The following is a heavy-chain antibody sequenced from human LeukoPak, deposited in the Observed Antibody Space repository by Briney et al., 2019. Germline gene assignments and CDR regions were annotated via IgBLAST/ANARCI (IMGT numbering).Heavy chain of an antibody. J-gene: IGHJ3*02. CDR2: ISGSGGST. CDR1: GFSVISNY. V-gene: IGHV3-23*01. Sequence: PGGSLRLSCAASGFSVISNYMSWVRQAPGKGLEWVSDISGSGGSTYYADSVKGRFTVSRDNSKNTLYLQMNSLRAEDTAVYYCAKDRRGYYDTSGYYSAFDIWGQGTMVTVSS. CDR3: AKDRRGYYDTSGYYSAFDI. D-gene: IGHD3-22*01.